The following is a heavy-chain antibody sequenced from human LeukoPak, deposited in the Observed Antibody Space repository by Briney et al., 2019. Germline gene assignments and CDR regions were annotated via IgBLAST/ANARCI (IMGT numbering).Heavy chain of an antibody. J-gene: IGHJ4*02. Sequence: GGSLRLSCAASGFSFKNYTMTWVRQAPGNGLKWVSSITSGSLYIHYANSMKGRFTVSRDNAKNSLYLQMSSLRAEDTAVYYCARSSDILTGSYLDYWGQGALVTVSS. CDR3: ARSSDILTGSYLDY. CDR1: GFSFKNYT. V-gene: IGHV3-21*01. D-gene: IGHD3-9*01. CDR2: ITSGSLYI.